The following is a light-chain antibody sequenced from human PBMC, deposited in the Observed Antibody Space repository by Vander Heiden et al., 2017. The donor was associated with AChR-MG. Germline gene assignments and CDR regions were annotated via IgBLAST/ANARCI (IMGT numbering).Light chain of an antibody. V-gene: IGKV3-11*01. CDR2: DAS. J-gene: IGKJ5*01. CDR3: QHRSNWPST. Sequence: EIVLTQSPATLSLSPGERATLSCRASQSVSNYIAWYQQKPGQAPRLLIYDASDTVTGVPARFRGSGSGTDFTLTISSLEPEDFAVYYCQHRSNWPSTFGQGTRLEIK. CDR1: QSVSNY.